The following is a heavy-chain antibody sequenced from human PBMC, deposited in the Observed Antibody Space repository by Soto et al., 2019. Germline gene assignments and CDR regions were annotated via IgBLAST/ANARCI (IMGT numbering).Heavy chain of an antibody. Sequence: QVQLVQSGAEVQKPGASVKVSCKASGYTFSSYDINWVRQATGQGLEWMGWLNPNSGDTGYAQKFQDRVTLTRNTSINTTYIELGSLTSDDTAVYYCATSGGGWYLYWGQGTLVTVSS. CDR1: GYTFSSYD. V-gene: IGHV1-8*01. CDR3: ATSGGGWYLY. J-gene: IGHJ4*02. CDR2: LNPNSGDT. D-gene: IGHD6-19*01.